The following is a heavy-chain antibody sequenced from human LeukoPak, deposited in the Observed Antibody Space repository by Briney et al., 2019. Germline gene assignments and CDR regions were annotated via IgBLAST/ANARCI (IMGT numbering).Heavy chain of an antibody. Sequence: SETLSLTCTVSGGSISSYYRSWIRQPPGKGLEWIGYIYYSGSTNYNPSLKSRFTISVDTSKNQFSLKLSSVTAADTAVYYCARRPGPNWFDPWGQGTLVTVSS. J-gene: IGHJ5*02. CDR3: ARRPGPNWFDP. CDR1: GGSISSYY. D-gene: IGHD2-2*01. V-gene: IGHV4-59*08. CDR2: IYYSGST.